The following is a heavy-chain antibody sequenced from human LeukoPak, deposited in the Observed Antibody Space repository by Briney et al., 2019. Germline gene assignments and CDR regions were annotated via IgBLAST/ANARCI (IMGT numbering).Heavy chain of an antibody. CDR1: DGSITNYD. V-gene: IGHV3-23*01. CDR3: AKGTGDTAYYFDF. J-gene: IGHJ4*02. Sequence: ETLSLTCTVSDGSITNYDWSWVRQAPGKGLEWVSGIRVSGSTYYPDSVTGRFTISRDNSENTLYLQTSGLRAEDTAIYCAKGTGDTAYYFDFWGQGVLVTVSS. CDR2: IRVSGST. D-gene: IGHD7-27*01.